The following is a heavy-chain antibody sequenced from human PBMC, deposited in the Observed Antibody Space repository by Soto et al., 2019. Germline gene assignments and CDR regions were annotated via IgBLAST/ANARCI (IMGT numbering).Heavy chain of an antibody. V-gene: IGHV4-34*01. D-gene: IGHD4-17*01. J-gene: IGHJ6*03. CDR3: ARGGRTVTTDYYYYMDV. Sequence: SETLSLTCTVSGGSISSYYWSWIRQPPGKGLEWIGEINHSGSTNYNPSLKSRVTISVDTSKNQFSLKLSSVTAADTAVYYCARGGRTVTTDYYYYMDVWGKGTTVTVS. CDR1: GGSISSYY. CDR2: INHSGST.